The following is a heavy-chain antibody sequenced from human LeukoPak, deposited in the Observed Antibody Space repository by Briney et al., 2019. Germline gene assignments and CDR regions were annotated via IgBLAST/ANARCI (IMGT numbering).Heavy chain of an antibody. CDR3: AISSYYRVWFDP. CDR1: GTSISGSDW. CDR2: IYHNGNT. Sequence: SETLSLTCVVSGTSISGSDWWSWVRQPPGKGLEWIGEIYHNGNTNYNPSLKSRVTISVDKPKNQFSLMLTSVTAADTAVYYCAISSYYRVWFDPWGQGTLVTVSS. V-gene: IGHV4-4*02. D-gene: IGHD6-6*01. J-gene: IGHJ5*02.